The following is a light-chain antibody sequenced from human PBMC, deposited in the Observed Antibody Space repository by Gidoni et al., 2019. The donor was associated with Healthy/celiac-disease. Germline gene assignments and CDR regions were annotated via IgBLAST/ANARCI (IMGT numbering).Light chain of an antibody. CDR2: KDS. CDR1: ALPKQY. J-gene: IGLJ3*02. V-gene: IGLV3-25*03. Sequence: SYELTHPPSVSVSPGQTARITCSGDALPKQYAYWYQQKPGQAPVPVIYKDSERPSGIPERFSGSSSGTTVTLTISGVQAEDEADYYCQSADSSGTWVFGGGTKLTVL. CDR3: QSADSSGTWV.